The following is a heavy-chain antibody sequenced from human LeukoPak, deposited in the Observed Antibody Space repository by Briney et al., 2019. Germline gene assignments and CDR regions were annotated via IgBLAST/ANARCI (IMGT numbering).Heavy chain of an antibody. CDR1: GYSFNTYW. J-gene: IGHJ6*03. CDR2: IYPGDSDT. CDR3: ARRAVGNSYYYSMDV. V-gene: IGHV5-51*01. D-gene: IGHD6-19*01. Sequence: GESLKISCKGSGYSFNTYWIGWVRQMPGKGLEWMGIIYPGDSDTKYSPSFQGQVTISADKSISTAYLQWSSLKASDTAMYYCARRAVGNSYYYSMDVWGKGTTVTVSS.